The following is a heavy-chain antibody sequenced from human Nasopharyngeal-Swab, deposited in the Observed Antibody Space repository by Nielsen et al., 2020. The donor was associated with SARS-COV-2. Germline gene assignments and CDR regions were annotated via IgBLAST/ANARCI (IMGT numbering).Heavy chain of an antibody. J-gene: IGHJ6*02. D-gene: IGHD6-19*01. CDR1: GGTFSSYA. V-gene: IGHV1-69*04. CDR2: IIPILGIA. CDR3: SRDKFWGQWYYYGMDV. Sequence: SVKVSCKASGGTFSSYAISWVRQAPGQGLEWMGRIIPILGIANYAQKFQGRVTITADKSTSTAYMELSSLRSEDTAVYYCSRDKFWGQWYYYGMDVWGQGTTVTVSS.